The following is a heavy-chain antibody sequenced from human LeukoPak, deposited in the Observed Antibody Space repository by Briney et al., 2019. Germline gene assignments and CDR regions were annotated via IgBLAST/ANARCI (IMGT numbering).Heavy chain of an antibody. CDR2: ISWNSGSI. CDR3: AKGITMVRGVFDY. J-gene: IGHJ4*02. Sequence: GGSPRLSCAASGFTFDDYAMHWVRQAPGKGLEWVSGISWNSGSIGYADSVKGRFTISRDNAKNSLYLQMNSLRAEDTALYYCAKGITMVRGVFDYWGQGTLVTVSS. D-gene: IGHD3-10*01. CDR1: GFTFDDYA. V-gene: IGHV3-9*01.